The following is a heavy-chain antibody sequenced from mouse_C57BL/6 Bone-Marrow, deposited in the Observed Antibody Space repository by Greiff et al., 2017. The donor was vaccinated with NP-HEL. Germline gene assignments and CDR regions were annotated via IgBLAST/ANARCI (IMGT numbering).Heavy chain of an antibody. Sequence: EVKLMESGAELVKPGASVKLSCTASGFNIKDYYMHWVKQRTEQGLEWIGRIDPEDGETKYAPKFQGKATITADTSSNTAYLQLSSLTSEDTAVYYCARSGVVTTGRGWFAYWGQGTLVTVSA. CDR3: ARSGVVTTGRGWFAY. V-gene: IGHV14-2*01. CDR2: IDPEDGET. D-gene: IGHD2-2*01. J-gene: IGHJ3*01. CDR1: GFNIKDYY.